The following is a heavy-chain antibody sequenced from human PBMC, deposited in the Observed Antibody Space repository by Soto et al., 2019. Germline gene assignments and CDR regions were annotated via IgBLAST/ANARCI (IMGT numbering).Heavy chain of an antibody. V-gene: IGHV4-59*01. Sequence: QVQLQESGPGLVKPSETLSLTCTVSGGSINYSYWTWIRQPPGKGLEWIGYISYTGSANYTASLKSRLTRSVDTSKKQFSLKLSSVTAADTALYYCARVNYGDYYYGMDVWGQGTTVTVSS. CDR2: ISYTGSA. CDR3: ARVNYGDYYYGMDV. D-gene: IGHD4-17*01. CDR1: GGSINYSY. J-gene: IGHJ6*02.